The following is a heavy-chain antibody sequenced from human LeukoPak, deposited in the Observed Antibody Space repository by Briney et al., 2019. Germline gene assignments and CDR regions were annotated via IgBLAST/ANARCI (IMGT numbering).Heavy chain of an antibody. J-gene: IGHJ4*02. CDR1: GYSFASFG. CDR2: ISAYNGDT. Sequence: ASVKVSCKASGYSFASFGINWVRQAPGQGLVWMGWISAYNGDTNYAQNLQGRVTMTTDTSTSTAYMDLRSLTSDDTAVYYCARGGYYGSGNFPDYWGQGTLVTVSS. D-gene: IGHD3-10*01. V-gene: IGHV1-18*01. CDR3: ARGGYYGSGNFPDY.